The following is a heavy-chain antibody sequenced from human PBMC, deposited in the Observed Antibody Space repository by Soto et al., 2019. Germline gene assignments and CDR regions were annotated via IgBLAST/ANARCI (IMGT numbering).Heavy chain of an antibody. V-gene: IGHV3-33*01. CDR2: IGYDSSSI. J-gene: IGHJ4*02. CDR3: AREGSGSPLDY. Sequence: QVQLVESGGGVVQPGGSLRLSCAASGFTFSTYVMHWVRQAPGKGLEWVAAIGYDSSSIYYADSVKGRFTISRDNSKNTLYLQMNSLRGDDTAVYYCAREGSGSPLDYWGQGTLVTVSS. D-gene: IGHD1-26*01. CDR1: GFTFSTYV.